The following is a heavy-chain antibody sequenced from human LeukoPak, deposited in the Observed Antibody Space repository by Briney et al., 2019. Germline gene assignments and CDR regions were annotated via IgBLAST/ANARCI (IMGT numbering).Heavy chain of an antibody. CDR1: GFTFSRYA. Sequence: GRSLRLSCAASGFTFSRYAMHWVRQAPGKGLEWVAVAPHDGSDEDYADSVKGRFTISRDNSKNTLNLQMNSLGPEDTALYYCATGTLYAFDIWGQGTMVSVSS. J-gene: IGHJ3*02. V-gene: IGHV3-30*04. CDR2: APHDGSDE. CDR3: ATGTLYAFDI.